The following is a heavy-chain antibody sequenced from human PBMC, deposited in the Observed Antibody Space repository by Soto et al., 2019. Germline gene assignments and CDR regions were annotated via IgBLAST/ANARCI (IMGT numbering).Heavy chain of an antibody. V-gene: IGHV3-21*01. J-gene: IGHJ4*02. D-gene: IGHD3-10*01. CDR2: ISSSSSYI. Sequence: LRLSCAASGFTFSSYSMNWVRQAPGKGLEWVSSISSSSSYIYYADSVKGRFTISRDNAKNSLYLQMNSLRAEDTAVYYCARERTGGSGSYYYYWGQGTLVTVSS. CDR3: ARERTGGSGSYYYY. CDR1: GFTFSSYS.